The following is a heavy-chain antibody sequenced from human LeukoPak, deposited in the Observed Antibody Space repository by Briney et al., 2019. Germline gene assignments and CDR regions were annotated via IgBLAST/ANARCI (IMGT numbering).Heavy chain of an antibody. CDR3: ARVGIQQGDYWFDP. V-gene: IGHV4-31*03. CDR2: IYYSGST. Sequence: SETLSLTCTVSGGSISSGGYYWSWIRQHPGKGLEWIGYIYYSGSTYYNPSLKSRVTISVDTSKNQFSLKLSSVTAADTAVYYCARVGIQQGDYWFDPWGQGTLVTVSS. J-gene: IGHJ5*02. CDR1: GGSISSGGYY. D-gene: IGHD1-14*01.